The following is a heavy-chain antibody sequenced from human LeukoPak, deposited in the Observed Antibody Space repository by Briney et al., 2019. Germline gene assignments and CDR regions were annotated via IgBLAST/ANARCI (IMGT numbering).Heavy chain of an antibody. D-gene: IGHD6-13*01. CDR3: ARESVAAAGSSDY. CDR1: GFTFSSYE. CDR2: ISSSGSTI. Sequence: TGGSLRLSCAASGFTFSSYEMNWVRQAPGKGLEWVSYISSSGSTIYYADSVKVRFTISRDNAKNSLYLQMNSLRAEDTAVYYCARESVAAAGSSDYWGQGTLVTVSS. V-gene: IGHV3-48*03. J-gene: IGHJ4*02.